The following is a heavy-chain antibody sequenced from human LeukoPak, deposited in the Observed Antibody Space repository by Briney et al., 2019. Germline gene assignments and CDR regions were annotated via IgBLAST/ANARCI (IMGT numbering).Heavy chain of an antibody. Sequence: GGSLRLSCAAYGLTVSRNYMNWVRQAPGKGLEWVSIIYGGGTTYYTDSVKGRFTISGDNSKNKMYLQMNSMRAEDTAVYYCARSTRALVPTADDAFDIWGQGTMVTVSS. CDR3: ARSTRALVPTADDAFDI. J-gene: IGHJ3*02. V-gene: IGHV3-66*02. D-gene: IGHD2-2*01. CDR1: GLTVSRNY. CDR2: IYGGGTT.